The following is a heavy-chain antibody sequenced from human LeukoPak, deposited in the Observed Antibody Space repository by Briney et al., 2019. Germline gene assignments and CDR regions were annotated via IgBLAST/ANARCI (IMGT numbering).Heavy chain of an antibody. CDR1: VYTFSNSY. V-gene: IGHV1-46*01. J-gene: IGHJ4*02. D-gene: IGHD6-6*01. Sequence: ASVKVSCKASVYTFSNSYIHWVRQAPGQHLERMGVINPDGGNTNYAQNSQRRVTLTTDTSTSTVYMELSRLRSDDTAVYYCARVVAARPIDYWGQGTLVTVSS. CDR3: ARVVAARPIDY. CDR2: INPDGGNT.